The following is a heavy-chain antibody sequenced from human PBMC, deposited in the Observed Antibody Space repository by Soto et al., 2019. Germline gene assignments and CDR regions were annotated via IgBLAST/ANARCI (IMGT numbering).Heavy chain of an antibody. Sequence: ASVKVSCKASGYTFTGYYMHWVRQAPGQGLEWMGWINPNSGGTNYAQKFQGRVTMTRDTSISTAYMELSRLRSDDTAVYYCHSDSSGYYDGVYFDYWGQGTLVTVSS. CDR3: HSDSSGYYDGVYFDY. CDR2: INPNSGGT. D-gene: IGHD3-22*01. J-gene: IGHJ4*02. CDR1: GYTFTGYY. V-gene: IGHV1-2*02.